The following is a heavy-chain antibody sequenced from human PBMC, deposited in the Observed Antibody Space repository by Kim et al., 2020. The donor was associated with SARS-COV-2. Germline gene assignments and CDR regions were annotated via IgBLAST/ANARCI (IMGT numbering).Heavy chain of an antibody. CDR2: ISWDGGST. Sequence: GGSLRLSCAASGFTFDDYTMHWVRQAPGKGLEWVSLISWDGGSTYYADSVKGRFTISRDNSKNSLYLQMNSLRTEDTALYYCAKAAITTDGPYYYYGMDVWGQGTTVTVSS. J-gene: IGHJ6*02. V-gene: IGHV3-43*01. CDR1: GFTFDDYT. D-gene: IGHD3-16*01. CDR3: AKAAITTDGPYYYYGMDV.